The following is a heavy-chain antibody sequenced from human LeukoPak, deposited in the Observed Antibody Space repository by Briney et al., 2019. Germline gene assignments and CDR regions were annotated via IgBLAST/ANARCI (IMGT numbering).Heavy chain of an antibody. CDR1: GFTFSSYS. Sequence: PGGSLRLSCAASGFTFSSYSMNWVRQAPGKGLEWVSSISSSSSYIYYADSVKGRFTISRDNAKNSLYLQMNSLRAEDTAVYYCARAGPGVAAAGGAVDYWGQGTLVTVSS. CDR3: ARAGPGVAAAGGAVDY. CDR2: ISSSSSYI. J-gene: IGHJ4*02. V-gene: IGHV3-21*01. D-gene: IGHD6-13*01.